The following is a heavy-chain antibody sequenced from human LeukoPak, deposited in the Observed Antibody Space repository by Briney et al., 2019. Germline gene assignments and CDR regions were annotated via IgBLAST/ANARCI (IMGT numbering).Heavy chain of an antibody. J-gene: IGHJ4*02. CDR3: ARDLLDTAMVKGFDY. D-gene: IGHD5-18*01. CDR2: INHSGST. Sequence: PSETLSLTCAVYGGSFSGYYWSWIRQPPGKGLEWIGEINHSGSTNYNPSLKSRVTISVDTSKNQFSLKLSSVTAADTAVYYCARDLLDTAMVKGFDYWGQGTLVTVSS. CDR1: GGSFSGYY. V-gene: IGHV4-34*01.